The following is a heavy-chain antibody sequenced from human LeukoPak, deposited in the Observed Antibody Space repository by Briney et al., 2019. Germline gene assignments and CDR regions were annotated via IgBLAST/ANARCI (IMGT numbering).Heavy chain of an antibody. J-gene: IGHJ4*02. V-gene: IGHV3-21*01. D-gene: IGHD4-17*01. CDR1: GFTFSSYS. CDR2: ISSSSSYI. CDR3: ARPRATTVTLEIYFDS. Sequence: PGGSLRLSCAASGFTFSSYSMNWVRQAPGKGLEWVSSISSSSSYIYYADSVKGRFTISRDNAKNSLYLQMNSLRAEDTAVYYCARPRATTVTLEIYFDSGGQGTLVTVPS.